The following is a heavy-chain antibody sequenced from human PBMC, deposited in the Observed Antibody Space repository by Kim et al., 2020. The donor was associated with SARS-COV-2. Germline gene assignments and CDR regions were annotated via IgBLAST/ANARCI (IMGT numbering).Heavy chain of an antibody. CDR2: IIPIFGTA. CDR1: GGTFSSYA. Sequence: SVKVSCKASGGTFSSYAISWVRQAPGQGLEWMGGIIPIFGTANYAQKFQGRVTITADESTSTAYMELSSLRSEDTAVYYCARDRVVGALRYYYGMDVWGQGTTVTVSS. CDR3: ARDRVVGALRYYYGMDV. D-gene: IGHD1-26*01. V-gene: IGHV1-69*13. J-gene: IGHJ6*02.